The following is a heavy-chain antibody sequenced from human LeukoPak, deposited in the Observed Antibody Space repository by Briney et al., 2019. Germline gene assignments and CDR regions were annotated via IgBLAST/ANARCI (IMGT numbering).Heavy chain of an antibody. J-gene: IGHJ4*02. CDR1: GSTFTTYW. CDR2: ISGSGGST. CDR3: AKYDGSGCHQLPFDY. V-gene: IGHV3-23*01. Sequence: GGSLRLSCAASGSTFTTYWMSWVRQAPGKGLEWVSAISGSGGSTYYADSVKGRFTISRDNSKNTLYLQMNSLRAEDTAVYYCAKYDGSGCHQLPFDYWGQGTLVTVSS. D-gene: IGHD6-19*01.